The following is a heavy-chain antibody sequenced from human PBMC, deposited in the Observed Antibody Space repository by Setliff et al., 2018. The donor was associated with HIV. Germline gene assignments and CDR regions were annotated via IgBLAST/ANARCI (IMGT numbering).Heavy chain of an antibody. D-gene: IGHD3-9*01. J-gene: IGHJ4*02. CDR3: VRDRDWAFDY. V-gene: IGHV3-48*01. CDR1: GFTFSSYS. CDR2: NGIINGAK. Sequence: GESLKISCAASGFTFSSYSMNWVRQAPGKGLEWISYNGIINGAKHYADSMEGRFTISRDDAKNSLYLQMDSLRAEDTAVYYCVRDRDWAFDYWGQGILVTVSS.